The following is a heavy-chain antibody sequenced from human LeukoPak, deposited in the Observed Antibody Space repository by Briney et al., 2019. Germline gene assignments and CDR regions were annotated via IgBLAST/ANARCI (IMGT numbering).Heavy chain of an antibody. CDR3: ARDGGSSSPLFY. CDR2: IYYSGST. D-gene: IGHD6-6*01. CDR1: GGSISSSSYY. Sequence: SETLSLTCTVSGGSISSSSYYWGWIRQPPGKGLEWIGSIYYSGSTYYNPSLKSRVTISVDTSKNQFSLKLSSVTAADTAVYYCARDGGSSSPLFYWGQGTLVTVSS. J-gene: IGHJ4*02. V-gene: IGHV4-39*07.